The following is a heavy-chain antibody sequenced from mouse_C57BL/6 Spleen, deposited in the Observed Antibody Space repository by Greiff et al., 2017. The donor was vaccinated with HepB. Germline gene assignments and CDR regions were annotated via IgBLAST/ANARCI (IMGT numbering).Heavy chain of an antibody. Sequence: VMLVESGAELMKPGASVKLSCKATGYTFTGYWIEWVKQRPGHGLEWIGEILPGSGSTNYNEKFKGKATFTADTSSNTAYMQLSSLTTEDSAIYYCATRSPITTVVAPYYFDYWGQGTTLTVAS. CDR2: ILPGSGST. D-gene: IGHD1-1*01. CDR3: ATRSPITTVVAPYYFDY. CDR1: GYTFTGYW. V-gene: IGHV1-9*01. J-gene: IGHJ2*01.